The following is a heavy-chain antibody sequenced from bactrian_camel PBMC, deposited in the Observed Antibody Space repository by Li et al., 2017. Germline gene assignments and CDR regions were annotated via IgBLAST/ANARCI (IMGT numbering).Heavy chain of an antibody. J-gene: IGHJ4*01. D-gene: IGHD5*01. V-gene: IGHV3S55*01. CDR1: QFTFSSSRSC. CDR2: IDSDGK. CDR3: AVLSQFNHCRGVLVGIWRQYAS. Sequence: VQLVESGGGLVQAGGSLKLSCVASQFTFSSSRSCMGWFRQVPGKDREGVAHIDSDGKWYAESLKGRSTISTDDANNTLDLQIDSLQPEDTAMYYCAVLSQFNHCRGVLVGIWRQYASWGQGTQVTVS.